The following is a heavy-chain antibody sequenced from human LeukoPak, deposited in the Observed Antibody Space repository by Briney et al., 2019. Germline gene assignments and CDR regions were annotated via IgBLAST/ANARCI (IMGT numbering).Heavy chain of an antibody. D-gene: IGHD2-2*01. J-gene: IGHJ6*03. CDR2: ISAYNGTT. V-gene: IGHV1-18*01. CDR1: GYTFTSYG. CDR3: ARELRDIVVVSAAIGASNYYYYYYMDV. Sequence: ASVTVSCKASGYTFTSYGISWVRQAPGQGLEWMGWISAYNGTTNYAQKRQGRITMTTDTSTSTGYMELSSLTSDNTAVYYCARELRDIVVVSAAIGASNYYYYYYMDVWGKGTTVTVSS.